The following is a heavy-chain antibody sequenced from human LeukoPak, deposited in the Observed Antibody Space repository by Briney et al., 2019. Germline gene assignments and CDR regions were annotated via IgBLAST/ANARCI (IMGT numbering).Heavy chain of an antibody. Sequence: GGSLRLPCAASGFTFSRFTMNWVRQAPGKGLEWVSSITSTSSYIYYADSVKGRFTISRGNAKKSLCLQMNSLRAEDTAVYYCARALFVEDYDVDHWGPGTLVTVSS. CDR1: GFTFSRFT. J-gene: IGHJ4*02. CDR3: ARALFVEDYDVDH. CDR2: ITSTSSYI. D-gene: IGHD4-17*01. V-gene: IGHV3-21*01.